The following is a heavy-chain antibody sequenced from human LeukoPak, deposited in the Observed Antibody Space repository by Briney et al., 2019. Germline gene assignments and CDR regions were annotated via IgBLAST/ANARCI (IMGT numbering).Heavy chain of an antibody. CDR1: GYTFTDYW. CDR2: IYPGDSDT. Sequence: AGESLKISCQASGYTFTDYWIGWVRQMPGKGLEWMGIIYPGDSDTRYSPSFQGQVTISADKSISTAYLQWSSLKASDTAMYYCARPYSGSSLYFQHWGQGTLVTVSS. V-gene: IGHV5-51*01. CDR3: ARPYSGSSLYFQH. J-gene: IGHJ1*01. D-gene: IGHD1-26*01.